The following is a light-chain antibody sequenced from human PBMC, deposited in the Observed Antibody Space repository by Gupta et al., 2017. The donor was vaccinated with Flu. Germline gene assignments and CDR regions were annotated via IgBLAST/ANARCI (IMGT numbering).Light chain of an antibody. CDR3: QQEDHNPLT. V-gene: IGKV4-1*01. CDR2: WAS. CDR1: QSALYSSNNKNY. Sequence: DIVMTQSPDSLAVSLGERATINCKSSQSALYSSNNKNYLAWYQQKPGQPPKLLIYWASTRESGVPDRFSGSGSGTDFTLTISSLQAEDVAVYYCQQEDHNPLTFGGGTKVEI. J-gene: IGKJ4*01.